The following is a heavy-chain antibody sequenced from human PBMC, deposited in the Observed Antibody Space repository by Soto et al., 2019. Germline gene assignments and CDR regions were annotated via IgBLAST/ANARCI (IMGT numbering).Heavy chain of an antibody. CDR2: IIPILGIA. J-gene: IGHJ3*02. D-gene: IGHD3-22*01. CDR1: GGTFSSYT. V-gene: IGHV1-69*02. CDR3: ARGGIFDSSGYYYFSAFDI. Sequence: ASVKVSCKASGGTFSSYTISWVRQAPGQGLEWMGRIIPILGIANYAQKFQGRVTITADKSTSTAYMELSSLRSEDTAVYYCARGGIFDSSGYYYFSAFDIWGQGTMVTVSS.